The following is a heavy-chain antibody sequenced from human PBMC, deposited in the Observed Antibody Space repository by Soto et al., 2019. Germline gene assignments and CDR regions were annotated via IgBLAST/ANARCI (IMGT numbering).Heavy chain of an antibody. CDR3: AKIPASSSGYYFDY. Sequence: GGSLRLSCAASGFTFFSYAINWVHQAPGKGLEWVSGISGSGGTTYYADSVKGRFTISRDNSKNTLYLQMDSLRAEDTAVYYCAKIPASSSGYYFDYWGQGTLVTVSS. J-gene: IGHJ4*02. D-gene: IGHD3-22*01. CDR2: ISGSGGTT. V-gene: IGHV3-23*01. CDR1: GFTFFSYA.